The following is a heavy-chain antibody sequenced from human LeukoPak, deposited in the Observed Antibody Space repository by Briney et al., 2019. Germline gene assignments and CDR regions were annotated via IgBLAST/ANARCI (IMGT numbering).Heavy chain of an antibody. V-gene: IGHV3-21*01. CDR3: ARDPIAAAAVMSPSHHQNKDV. Sequence: NPGGSLRLSCAASGFTFSSYSMNWVRQAPGKGLEWVSSISNSSSYIYYADSVKGRFTISRDNAKNSLYLQMNSLRAEDTAVYYCARDPIAAAAVMSPSHHQNKDVWGKGTTVTVSS. D-gene: IGHD6-13*01. CDR1: GFTFSSYS. J-gene: IGHJ6*03. CDR2: ISNSSSYI.